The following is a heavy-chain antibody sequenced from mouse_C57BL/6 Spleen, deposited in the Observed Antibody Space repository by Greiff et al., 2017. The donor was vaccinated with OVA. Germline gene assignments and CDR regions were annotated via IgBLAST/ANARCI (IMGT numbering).Heavy chain of an antibody. D-gene: IGHD4-1*01. Sequence: QVQLQQSGAELVRPGASVTLSCKASGYTFTDYEMHWVKQTPVHGLEWIGAIDPETGGTAYNQKFKGKAILTADKSSSTAYMELRSLTSEDSAVYYCTRRLGRTSFAYWGQGTLVTVSA. CDR3: TRRLGRTSFAY. V-gene: IGHV1-15*01. CDR1: GYTFTDYE. J-gene: IGHJ3*01. CDR2: IDPETGGT.